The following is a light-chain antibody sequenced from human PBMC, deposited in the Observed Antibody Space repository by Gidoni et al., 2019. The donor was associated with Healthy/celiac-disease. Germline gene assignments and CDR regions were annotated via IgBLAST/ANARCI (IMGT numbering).Light chain of an antibody. CDR3: QQYNNWPFT. CDR2: GAS. CDR1: QSVSSN. V-gene: IGKV3-15*01. Sequence: ELVMTQSPATLSVSPGERATLSGRASQSVSSNLAWYQQKPGQAPRLIIYGASTRATGTPARFSGSGSGTEFTLTISSLQSEDFAVYYCQQYNNWPFTFGPXTKVDIK. J-gene: IGKJ3*01.